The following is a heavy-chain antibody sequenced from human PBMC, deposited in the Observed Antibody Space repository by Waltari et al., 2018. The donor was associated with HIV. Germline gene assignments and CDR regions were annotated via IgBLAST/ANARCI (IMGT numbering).Heavy chain of an antibody. CDR1: GDSINSGDYY. CDR2: VYYREST. Sequence: QVQLQESGPGLVKPSETLSLTCTVSGDSINSGDYYWACFRQHPEKGLEESGYVYYRESTFSNPSFKSRATISGDTSKNQFSLKLTSMTAADTAVYYCARVVYWYFDLWGRGTLVTVSS. CDR3: ARVVYWYFDL. V-gene: IGHV4-31*03. J-gene: IGHJ2*01.